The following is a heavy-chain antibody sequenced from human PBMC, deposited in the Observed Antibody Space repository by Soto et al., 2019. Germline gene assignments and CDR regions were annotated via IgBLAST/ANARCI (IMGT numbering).Heavy chain of an antibody. Sequence: SETLSLTCTVSGGSISSSSYYWGWIRQPPGKGLEWIGSIYYIGSTYYNPSLKSRVTISVDTSKNQFSLKLSSVTAADTAVYYCARRIKSFDPCGQGTLITVYS. V-gene: IGHV4-39*01. CDR1: GGSISSSSYY. CDR3: ARRIKSFDP. J-gene: IGHJ5*02. D-gene: IGHD2-21*01. CDR2: IYYIGST.